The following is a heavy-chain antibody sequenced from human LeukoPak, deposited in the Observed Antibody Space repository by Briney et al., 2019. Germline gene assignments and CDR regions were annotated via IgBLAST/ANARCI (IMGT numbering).Heavy chain of an antibody. V-gene: IGHV4-34*01. D-gene: IGHD5-24*01. CDR2: INDGGDT. J-gene: IGHJ6*03. Sequence: PSETLSLTCGVSGGSFSGYDWSWARQPPGKGLEWIGEINDGGDTNYNPSLKSRVTMSVDTSKNHFSLEVRSMTAADTAVYYCARGLGWKVATMGLFFMDVWGEGTTVTVSS. CDR1: GGSFSGYD. CDR3: ARGLGWKVATMGLFFMDV.